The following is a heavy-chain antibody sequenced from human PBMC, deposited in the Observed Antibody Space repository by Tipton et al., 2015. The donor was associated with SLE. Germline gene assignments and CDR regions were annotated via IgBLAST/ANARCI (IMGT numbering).Heavy chain of an antibody. J-gene: IGHJ5*02. D-gene: IGHD3-10*01. Sequence: TLSLTCAVYGGSFSGYYWSWTRQPPGKGLEWIGEINHSGSTNYNPSLKSRVTISVDTSKNQFSLKLSSVTAADTAVYYCARGQLLWFGEFRWFDPWGQGTLVTVSS. CDR1: GGSFSGYY. CDR2: INHSGST. V-gene: IGHV4-34*01. CDR3: ARGQLLWFGEFRWFDP.